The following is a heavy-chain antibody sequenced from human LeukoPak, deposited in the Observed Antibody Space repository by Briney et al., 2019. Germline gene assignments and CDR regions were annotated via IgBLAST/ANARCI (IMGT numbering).Heavy chain of an antibody. V-gene: IGHV4-39*01. J-gene: IGHJ4*02. CDR2: IYYSGST. Sequence: PSETLSLTCTVSGGSISSSSYYWGWIRQPPGKGLEWIGSIYYSGSTYYNPSLKSRVTISVDTSKNQFSLKLSSVTAADTAVYYCARHPYYNDSSGFDYWGQGTLVTVSS. CDR3: ARHPYYNDSSGFDY. CDR1: GGSISSSSYY. D-gene: IGHD3-22*01.